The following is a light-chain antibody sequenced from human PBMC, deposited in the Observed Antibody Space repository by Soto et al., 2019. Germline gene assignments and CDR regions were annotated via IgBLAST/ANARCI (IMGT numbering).Light chain of an antibody. CDR1: SSNTGNNY. Sequence: SALTQPPSVSAATGQKVTISCSGSSSNTGNNYVSWYQQLPGTAPKLLIYENDKRPSGIPDRFSGSKSGTSATLGITGLQTGDEADYYCATWDSSLSAGLFGTGTKVTVL. V-gene: IGLV1-51*02. J-gene: IGLJ1*01. CDR2: END. CDR3: ATWDSSLSAGL.